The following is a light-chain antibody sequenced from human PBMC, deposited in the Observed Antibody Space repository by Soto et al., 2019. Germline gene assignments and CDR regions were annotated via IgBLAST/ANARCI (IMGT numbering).Light chain of an antibody. Sequence: IVLTQSPATLSVSPGALVTLSCRASENVGTTIGWYQQRPGQPHRLLISGSSTRATGISATFSGSGSRTEFPLTSSSLPYEVSAVYYCQQYNNWGLSFGGGTRVEIK. V-gene: IGKV3D-15*01. CDR1: ENVGTT. CDR3: QQYNNWGLS. J-gene: IGKJ4*01. CDR2: GSS.